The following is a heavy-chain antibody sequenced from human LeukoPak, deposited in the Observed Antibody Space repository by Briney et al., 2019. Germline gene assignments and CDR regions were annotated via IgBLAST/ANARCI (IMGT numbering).Heavy chain of an antibody. D-gene: IGHD5-12*01. CDR1: GYTFTSYG. CDR2: ISAYNGNT. V-gene: IGHV1-18*01. CDR3: ARGSGYDYLAFYYMDV. J-gene: IGHJ6*03. Sequence: ASVKVSCKASGYTFTSYGISWVRQAPGQGLEWMGWISAYNGNTNYARKLQGRVTMTTDTSTSTAYMELRSLRSDDTAVYYCARGSGYDYLAFYYMDVWGKGTTVTVSS.